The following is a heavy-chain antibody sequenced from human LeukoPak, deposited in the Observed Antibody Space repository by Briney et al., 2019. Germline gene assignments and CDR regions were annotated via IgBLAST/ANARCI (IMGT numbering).Heavy chain of an antibody. D-gene: IGHD5-18*01. CDR1: GYSFTSYW. CDR3: GRVNLRGSSFDDS. Sequence: GESLQISCKGSGYSFTSYWIGWVRQMPGKGLEWMGILYPGDSDTRYSPSFQGQVTISADKSISTAYLQWSSLKASDTAMYYCGRVNLRGSSFDDSGGQGPLAPVSS. V-gene: IGHV5-51*01. CDR2: LYPGDSDT. J-gene: IGHJ4*02.